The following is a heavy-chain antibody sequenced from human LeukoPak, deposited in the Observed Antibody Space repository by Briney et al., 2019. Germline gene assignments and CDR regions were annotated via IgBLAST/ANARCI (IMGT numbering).Heavy chain of an antibody. CDR3: SREVEAGMGWFYYYYMDV. Sequence: PSETLSLTCTVSGGSISSYYWSWIRQPPRKGLEWVGYIYYSGSANYNPSLKSRVTLSVDTSKNQFSLKLSSVCAADTGVYYCSREVEAGMGWFYYYYMDVWVKGTTVTVCS. CDR2: IYYSGSA. D-gene: IGHD3-3*01. V-gene: IGHV4-59*01. CDR1: GGSISSYY. J-gene: IGHJ6*03.